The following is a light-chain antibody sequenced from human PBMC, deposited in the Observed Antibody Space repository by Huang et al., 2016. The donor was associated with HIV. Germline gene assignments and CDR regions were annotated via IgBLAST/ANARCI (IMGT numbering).Light chain of an antibody. J-gene: IGKJ4*01. CDR2: AAS. Sequence: DIQMTQSPSSLSASVGDRVTITCRASQSISSSLNWYQQKLGKAPKRLIYAASSLQSEIPSRFSGSGSGTDFTLTISSLQPEEFAAYYWQESYSTPPLTFGGGTKVEIK. CDR3: QESYSTPPLT. CDR1: QSISSS. V-gene: IGKV1-39*01.